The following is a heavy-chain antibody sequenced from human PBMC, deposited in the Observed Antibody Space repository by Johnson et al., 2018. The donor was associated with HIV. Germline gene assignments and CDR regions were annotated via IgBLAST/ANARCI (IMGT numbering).Heavy chain of an antibody. CDR2: IRQDGSEK. CDR1: GFTFSNYW. V-gene: IGHV3-7*01. Sequence: VQLVESGGGLVQPGGSLRLSCAGSGFTFSNYWMSWVRQAPGKGLEWVANIRQDGSEKYYVDSVKGRFAISRQNAKNSLYLQMNSLRAGDTAVYYCTVAGNGGAFDIWGQGTLVTVSS. D-gene: IGHD6-19*01. CDR3: TVAGNGGAFDI. J-gene: IGHJ3*02.